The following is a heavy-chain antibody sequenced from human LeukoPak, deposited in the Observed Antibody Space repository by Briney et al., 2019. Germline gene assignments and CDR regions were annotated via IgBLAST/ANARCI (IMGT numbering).Heavy chain of an antibody. D-gene: IGHD6-13*01. Sequence: GGSLRLSCAASGFSFSNYAIHWVRQAPGKGLQWVAVISDDGSEKNYGDSVKGRFIISRDNFKNTLYLQMNSLALDDTAVYYCARGSDSSNWYPRTFDYWGQGTLVTVSS. CDR3: ARGSDSSNWYPRTFDY. CDR1: GFSFSNYA. V-gene: IGHV3-30*04. CDR2: ISDDGSEK. J-gene: IGHJ4*02.